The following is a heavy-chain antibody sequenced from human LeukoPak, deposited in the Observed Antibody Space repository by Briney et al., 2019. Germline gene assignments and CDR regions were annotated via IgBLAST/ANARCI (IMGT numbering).Heavy chain of an antibody. CDR3: ARGFVVRDVVPAAGYFDY. CDR1: GGSISSGDYY. CDR2: IYYSGST. D-gene: IGHD2-2*01. V-gene: IGHV4-30-4*08. Sequence: PSQTLSLTCTVSGGSISSGDYYWSWIRQPPGKGLEWIGYIYYSGSTNYNPSLKSRVTISVDTSKNQFSLKLSSVTAADTAVYYCARGFVVRDVVPAAGYFDYWGQGTLVTVSS. J-gene: IGHJ4*02.